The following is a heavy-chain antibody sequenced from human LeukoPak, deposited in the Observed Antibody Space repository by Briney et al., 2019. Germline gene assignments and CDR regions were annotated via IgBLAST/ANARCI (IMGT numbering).Heavy chain of an antibody. CDR2: INYSGST. CDR1: GGSISSYY. Sequence: PSETLSLTCTVSGGSISSYYWSWIRQPPGKGLEWIGYINYSGSTNYNPSLKSRVTISVDTSKNQFSLKLSSVTAADTGVYYCARELLWFGDPAGAFDIWGQGTMVTVSS. CDR3: ARELLWFGDPAGAFDI. D-gene: IGHD3-10*01. V-gene: IGHV4-59*01. J-gene: IGHJ3*02.